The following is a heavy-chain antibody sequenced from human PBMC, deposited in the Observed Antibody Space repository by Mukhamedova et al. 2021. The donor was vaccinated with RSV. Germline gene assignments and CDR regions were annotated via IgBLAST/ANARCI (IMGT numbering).Heavy chain of an antibody. J-gene: IGHJ4*01. CDR3: ATGSGYYDSSGYSYFDY. V-gene: IGHV3-30*04. Sequence: SYAMHWVRQAPGTGLERVAVISYDGSNKYYADSVKGRFTISRDNSKNTLSLQMHSLRAEDTAVYYYATGSGYYDSSGYSYFDY. D-gene: IGHD3-22*01. CDR1: SYA. CDR2: ISYDGSNK.